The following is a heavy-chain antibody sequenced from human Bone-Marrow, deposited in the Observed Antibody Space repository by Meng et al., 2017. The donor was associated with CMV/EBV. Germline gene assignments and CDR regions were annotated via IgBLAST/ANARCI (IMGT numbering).Heavy chain of an antibody. D-gene: IGHD6-13*01. CDR2: ISWNSGSI. Sequence: GGSLRLSCAASGFTFDDYAMHWVRQAPGKGLEWVSDISWNSGSIGYAESVKGRFTISRDNAKNSVYLQMNSLRAEDTALYYCAKDRYSSNWPKNPYYDYWGQRTLVAVSS. CDR3: AKDRYSSNWPKNPYYDY. J-gene: IGHJ4*02. CDR1: GFTFDDYA. V-gene: IGHV3-9*01.